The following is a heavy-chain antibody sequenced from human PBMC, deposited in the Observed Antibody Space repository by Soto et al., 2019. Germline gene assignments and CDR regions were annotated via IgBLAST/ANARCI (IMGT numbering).Heavy chain of an antibody. CDR1: GHTVTDLS. Sequence: ASVKDSCKVSGHTVTDLSLHWVRLAPGRGREGMGRFDPEDGETVYAEKFQGRLTITEDTSTDTAYMELSSLRYEDTAVYYCATENTRRGLTLFGVVIAALYYWGQGTLVTVSS. CDR3: ATENTRRGLTLFGVVIAALYY. V-gene: IGHV1-24*01. J-gene: IGHJ4*02. D-gene: IGHD3-3*01. CDR2: FDPEDGET.